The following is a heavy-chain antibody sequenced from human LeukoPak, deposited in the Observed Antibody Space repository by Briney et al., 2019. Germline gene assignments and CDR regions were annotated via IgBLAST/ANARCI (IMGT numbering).Heavy chain of an antibody. CDR1: GFTFSSSA. CDR3: ARVGQGATTYYYYYGMDV. V-gene: IGHV3-23*01. Sequence: GGSLRLSCAASGFTFSSSAMSWVRQAPGKGLEWVSAISNNGGYTYYADSVQGRFTISRDNSKSTLCLQMNSLRAEDTAVYYCARVGQGATTYYYYYGMDVWGQGTTVTVSS. J-gene: IGHJ6*02. D-gene: IGHD1-26*01. CDR2: ISNNGGYT.